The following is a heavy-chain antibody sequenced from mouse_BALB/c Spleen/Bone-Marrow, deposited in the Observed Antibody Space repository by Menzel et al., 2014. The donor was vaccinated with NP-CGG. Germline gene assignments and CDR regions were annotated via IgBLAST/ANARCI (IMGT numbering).Heavy chain of an antibody. D-gene: IGHD2-10*02. J-gene: IGHJ3*01. CDR3: AREGYGNYAY. Sequence: QVQLKQSGAELARPGASVKMSCKASGYTFTSYTMHWVKPRPGQGLEWIGYINPSSGYTNYNQKFKDKATLTADKSSSTAYMQLSSLTSEDSAVYYCAREGYGNYAYWGQGTLVTVSA. CDR2: INPSSGYT. V-gene: IGHV1-4*01. CDR1: GYTFTSYT.